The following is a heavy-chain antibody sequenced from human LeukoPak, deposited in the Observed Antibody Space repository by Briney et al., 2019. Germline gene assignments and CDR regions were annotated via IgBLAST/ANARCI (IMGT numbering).Heavy chain of an antibody. V-gene: IGHV4-59*01. CDR3: ARIAVAGSVDH. CDR1: GASISNYY. J-gene: IGHJ5*02. Sequence: KPSETLSLTCTVSGASISNYYWSWIRQPPGKGLEWIGYMYYSGSTNYNPSLNGRVTISVDTSKNQFSLNLNSVTAADTAVYYCARIAVAGSVDHWGRGTLVTVSS. D-gene: IGHD6-19*01. CDR2: MYYSGST.